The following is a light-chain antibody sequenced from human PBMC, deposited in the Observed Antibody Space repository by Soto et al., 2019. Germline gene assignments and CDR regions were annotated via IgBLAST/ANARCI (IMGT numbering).Light chain of an antibody. V-gene: IGLV4-69*01. CDR3: QTWGTGIQGV. CDR1: SGHSSYA. J-gene: IGLJ3*02. CDR2: LNSDGSH. Sequence: QLVLTQSPSASASLGASVKLTCTLSSGHSSYAIAWHQQQPEKGPRYLMKLNSDGSHSKGDGIPDRFSGSSSGAERYLTISRLPSEDEADYYCQTWGTGIQGVFGGGTKLTVL.